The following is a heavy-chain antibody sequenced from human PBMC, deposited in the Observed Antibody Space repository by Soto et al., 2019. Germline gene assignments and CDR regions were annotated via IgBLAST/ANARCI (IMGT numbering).Heavy chain of an antibody. J-gene: IGHJ4*02. CDR2: IYHSGSA. Sequence: QVRLQESGPGLVKPSETLSVTCEVSGDSITSSNWWSWVRQPPGKGLEWIGDIYHSGSANHNPSLKSRVTISVDKSKNQFSLELRSMTAADTAIYYCARELGAGSYYTSFDLWGQGTLVTVSS. CDR1: GDSITSSNW. D-gene: IGHD3-3*01. CDR3: ARELGAGSYYTSFDL. V-gene: IGHV4-4*02.